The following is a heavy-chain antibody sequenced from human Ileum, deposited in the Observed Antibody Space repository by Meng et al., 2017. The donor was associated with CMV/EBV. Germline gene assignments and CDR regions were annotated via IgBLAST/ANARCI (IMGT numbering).Heavy chain of an antibody. J-gene: IGHJ4*02. V-gene: IGHV1-2*05. D-gene: IGHD3-16*01. CDR1: YTFTDYY. CDR3: ARDRVGDGFTALYFVY. Sequence: YTFTDYYIHWLRQAPGQGLEWMGRMNSKSGVTVYSRKFQGRVTMTRDTPINIAYMELSRLTSDDTGVFYCARDRVGDGFTALYFVYWGQGTLVTVSS. CDR2: MNSKSGVT.